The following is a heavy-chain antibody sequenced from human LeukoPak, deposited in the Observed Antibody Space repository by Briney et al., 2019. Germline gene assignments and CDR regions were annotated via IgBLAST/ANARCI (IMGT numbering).Heavy chain of an antibody. CDR2: IYYSGST. D-gene: IGHD6-19*01. V-gene: IGHV4-59*01. Sequence: SETLSLTCTVSGGSISSYYWSWIRQPPGKGLEWIGYIYYSGSTNYNPSLKSRVTISVDTSKNQFSLKLSSVTAADTAVYYCARDRRYSSGWYGPHYYFDYWGQGTLVTVSS. CDR3: ARDRRYSSGWYGPHYYFDY. CDR1: GGSISSYY. J-gene: IGHJ4*02.